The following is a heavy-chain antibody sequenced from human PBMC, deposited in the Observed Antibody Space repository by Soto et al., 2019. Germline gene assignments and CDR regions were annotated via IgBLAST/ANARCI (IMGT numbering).Heavy chain of an antibody. Sequence: QLQLQESGPRLVKPSGTLSLTCSVSGGSIGRSLHYWAWIRQAPGKGLEWIGSVYDSGSTFYCPSLKSRLTISVDTSKNQFSLRLTSATVADTAVYYCARHVTSSLWSGHHPRPNWYDPWGPGILVTVSS. D-gene: IGHD3-3*01. CDR3: ARHVTSSLWSGHHPRPNWYDP. J-gene: IGHJ5*02. CDR2: VYDSGST. V-gene: IGHV4-39*01. CDR1: GGSIGRSLHY.